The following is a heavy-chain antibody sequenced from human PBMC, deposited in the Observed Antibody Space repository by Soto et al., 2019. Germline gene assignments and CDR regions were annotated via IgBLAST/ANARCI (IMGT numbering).Heavy chain of an antibody. CDR2: IGHLEKT. Sequence: SETLYPPCSVPGVAMPYGGYSWSWIGQSPEKGLEWLGYIGHLEKTYYNPSFKSRLSLSIDRTRNHFSLSLSSMNAADKDVYYCARGGGYDSFDFWGQGIQVTVSS. CDR3: ARGGGYDSFDF. J-gene: IGHJ4*02. V-gene: IGHV4-30-2*06. CDR1: GVAMPYGGYS. D-gene: IGHD2-15*01.